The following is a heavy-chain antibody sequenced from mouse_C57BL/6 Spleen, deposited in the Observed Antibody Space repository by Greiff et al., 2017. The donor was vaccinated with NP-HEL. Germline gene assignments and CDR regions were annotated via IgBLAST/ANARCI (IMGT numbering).Heavy chain of an antibody. Sequence: QVQLQQSGAELVKPGASVKISCKASGYAFSSYWMNWVKQRPGKGLEWIGQIYPGDGDTNYNGKFKGKATLTADKSSSTAYMQLSSLTSEDSAVYFCARGGTTVVAEGYFDVWGTGTTVTVSS. CDR1: GYAFSSYW. D-gene: IGHD1-1*01. J-gene: IGHJ1*03. V-gene: IGHV1-80*01. CDR2: IYPGDGDT. CDR3: ARGGTTVVAEGYFDV.